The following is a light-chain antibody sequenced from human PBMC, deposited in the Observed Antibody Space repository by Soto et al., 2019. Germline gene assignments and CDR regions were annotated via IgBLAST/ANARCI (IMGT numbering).Light chain of an antibody. CDR2: EVS. V-gene: IGLV2-14*01. Sequence: QSVLTQPASVSGSPGQSITISCTGSGSDVGAYTSVSWYQQHPGNAPKLMIYEVSNRPSGVSRRFSGSKSGNTASLTISGLQAEDEAHYYCNSYTSDNRDYVFGTGTKV. CDR1: GSDVGAYTS. CDR3: NSYTSDNRDYV. J-gene: IGLJ1*01.